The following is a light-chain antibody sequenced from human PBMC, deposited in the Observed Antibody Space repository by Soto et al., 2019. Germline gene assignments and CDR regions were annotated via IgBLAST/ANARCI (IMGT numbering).Light chain of an antibody. CDR2: LAS. Sequence: LAQSPGTLSLSPGERATLACRASQSVSSNFLAWYQQKPGKAPKLLIYLASTLQSGVPSSFIGSGSGTDFSLTISSLQPEDVATYYCQYLNSFPLSFGGGTKVEIK. V-gene: IGKV1-9*01. CDR3: QYLNSFPLS. J-gene: IGKJ4*01. CDR1: QSVSSNF.